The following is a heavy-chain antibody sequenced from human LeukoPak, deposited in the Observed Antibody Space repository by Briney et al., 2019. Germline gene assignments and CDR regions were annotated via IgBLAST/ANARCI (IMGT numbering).Heavy chain of an antibody. CDR1: GFTFSSYE. CDR3: AELGITMIGGV. Sequence: GGSLRLSCAASGFTFSSYEMNWVRQAPAKGLEWVSYISSSGSTIYYADSVKGRFTISGDNAKNSLYLQMNSLRAEDTAVYYCAELGITMIGGVWGKGTTVTISS. D-gene: IGHD3-10*02. V-gene: IGHV3-48*03. J-gene: IGHJ6*04. CDR2: ISSSGSTI.